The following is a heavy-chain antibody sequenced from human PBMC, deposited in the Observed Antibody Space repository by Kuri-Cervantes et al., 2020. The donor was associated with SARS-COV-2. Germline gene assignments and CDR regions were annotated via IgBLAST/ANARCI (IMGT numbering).Heavy chain of an antibody. CDR3: ARSGPGAISREDGALDI. Sequence: SVKVSCKASGDTFTYRFLHWVRQAPGQAPEWMGWITPFNGNTKYAQKFQDRVTITRDRSMNTAYMALSSLRSEDTAMYYCARSGPGAISREDGALDIWGQGTMVTVSS. J-gene: IGHJ3*02. D-gene: IGHD4/OR15-4a*01. CDR1: GDTFTYRF. CDR2: ITPFNGNT. V-gene: IGHV1-45*02.